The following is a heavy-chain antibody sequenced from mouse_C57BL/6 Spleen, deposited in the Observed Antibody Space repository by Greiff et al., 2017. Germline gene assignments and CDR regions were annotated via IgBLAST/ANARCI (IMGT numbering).Heavy chain of an antibody. V-gene: IGHV1-53*01. J-gene: IGHJ2*01. Sequence: VQLQQPGTELVKPGASVKLSCKASGYTFTSYWMHWVKQRPGQGLEWIGNINPSNGGTNYNEKFKSKATLTVDKSSSTAYMQLSSLTSEDSAVYYCASPFYDGYYYFDYWGQGTTLTVSS. D-gene: IGHD2-3*01. CDR2: INPSNGGT. CDR1: GYTFTSYW. CDR3: ASPFYDGYYYFDY.